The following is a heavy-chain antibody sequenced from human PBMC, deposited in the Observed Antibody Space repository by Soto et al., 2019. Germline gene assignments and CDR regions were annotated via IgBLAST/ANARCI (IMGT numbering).Heavy chain of an antibody. CDR1: GFTFSSYS. J-gene: IGHJ4*02. CDR3: ARIGRLRWGDY. Sequence: EVQLVESGGGLVQPGGSLRLSCAASGFTFSSYSMNWVRQAPGKGLEWVSYISSSSSTIYYADSVKGRFTISRDNAKTSLYLQMNGLRAEDTAVYYCARIGRLRWGDYWGQGTLVTVSS. V-gene: IGHV3-48*01. D-gene: IGHD4-17*01. CDR2: ISSSSSTI.